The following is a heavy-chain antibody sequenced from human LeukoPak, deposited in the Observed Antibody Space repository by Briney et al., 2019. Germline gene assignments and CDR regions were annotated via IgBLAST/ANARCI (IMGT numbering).Heavy chain of an antibody. Sequence: GASVKVSCKASGGTFSSYAINWVRQAPGQGLEWMGGIIPIFGTVSYAQKFQGRVTITADESTSTAYMEVSSLRSEDTAVYYCARDPMVRGVFDYWGQGTPVTVSS. D-gene: IGHD3-10*01. J-gene: IGHJ4*02. CDR1: GGTFSSYA. V-gene: IGHV1-69*13. CDR2: IIPIFGTV. CDR3: ARDPMVRGVFDY.